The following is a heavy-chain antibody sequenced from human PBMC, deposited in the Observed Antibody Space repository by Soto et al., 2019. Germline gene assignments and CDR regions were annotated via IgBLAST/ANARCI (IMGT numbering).Heavy chain of an antibody. Sequence: HPGGSLRLSCAASGFTFSSYSMNWVRQAPGKGLEWVSYISSSSSTIYYADSVKGRFTISRDNAKNSLYLQMNSLRAEDTAVYYCARPQKSRAILTGPPLYWGQGTLVPVSS. CDR3: ARPQKSRAILTGPPLY. D-gene: IGHD3-9*01. V-gene: IGHV3-48*01. CDR2: ISSSSSTI. J-gene: IGHJ4*02. CDR1: GFTFSSYS.